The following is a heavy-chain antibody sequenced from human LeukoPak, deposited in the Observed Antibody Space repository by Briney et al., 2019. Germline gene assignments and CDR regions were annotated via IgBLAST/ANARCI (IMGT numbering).Heavy chain of an antibody. D-gene: IGHD1-14*01. V-gene: IGHV1-69*04. J-gene: IGHJ4*02. CDR1: GGTFSSYA. CDR2: IIPIFGIA. Sequence: SVKVSCKASGGTFSSYAISWVRQAPGQGLEWMGRIIPIFGIANYAQKFQGRVTITADKSTSTAYMELSSLRSEDTAVYYCAGAFAKTGKYYFDYWGQGTLVTVSS. CDR3: AGAFAKTGKYYFDY.